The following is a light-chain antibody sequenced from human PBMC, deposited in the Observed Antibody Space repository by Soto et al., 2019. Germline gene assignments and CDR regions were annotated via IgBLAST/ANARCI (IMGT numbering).Light chain of an antibody. V-gene: IGKV4-1*01. Sequence: DIVMTQSPDSLAVSLGERATINCKSSQSVLYTSKNKNYLAWYQQKPGQPPKLLIYWASTRESGVPDRFSGSGSGTDFTLTISSLQAEDVAVYYCQQYYSTPLTFGPGTRVAIK. CDR3: QQYYSTPLT. CDR2: WAS. CDR1: QSVLYTSKNKNY. J-gene: IGKJ3*01.